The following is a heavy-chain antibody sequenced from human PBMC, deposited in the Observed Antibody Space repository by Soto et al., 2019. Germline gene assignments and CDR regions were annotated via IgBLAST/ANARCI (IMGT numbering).Heavy chain of an antibody. CDR2: IIPIFGTT. D-gene: IGHD1-26*01. V-gene: IGHV1-69*01. Sequence: QVQLVQSGAEVKKPGSSVKVSCKASGGTFSTYAITWVRQAPGQGLEWLGGIIPIFGTTDYARKFQGRVTITAAASTSTVSIELSSLTSEATAVYYCARGVGAYYFDYWGQGTLVTVSS. CDR3: ARGVGAYYFDY. CDR1: GGTFSTYA. J-gene: IGHJ4*02.